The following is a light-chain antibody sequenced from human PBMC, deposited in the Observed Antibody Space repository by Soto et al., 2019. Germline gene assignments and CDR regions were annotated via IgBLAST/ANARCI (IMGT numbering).Light chain of an antibody. CDR1: SSNIGSNH. CDR3: SARDDSLSGVV. Sequence: QSVLTQPPSASGTPGQRVTISCSGSSSNIGSNHVYWYQQFPGTAPKLLMYRSDQRPSGVPDRFSGSKSSTSASLAISGLRSDDEADYYCSARDDSLSGVVFGGGTKLTVL. CDR2: RSD. V-gene: IGLV1-47*01. J-gene: IGLJ2*01.